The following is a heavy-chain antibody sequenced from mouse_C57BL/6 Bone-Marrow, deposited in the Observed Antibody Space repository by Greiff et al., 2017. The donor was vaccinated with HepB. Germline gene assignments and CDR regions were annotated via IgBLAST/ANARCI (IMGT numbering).Heavy chain of an antibody. V-gene: IGHV1-18*01. CDR1: GYTFTDYN. CDR3: ARGTAQGGHYAMDY. D-gene: IGHD3-2*02. Sequence: EVQLQQSGPELVKPGASVKIPCKASGYTFTDYNMDWVKQSHGKSLEWIGDINPNNGGTIYNQKFKGKATLTVDKSSSTAYMELRSLTSEDTAVYYCARGTAQGGHYAMDYWGQGTSVTVSS. J-gene: IGHJ4*01. CDR2: INPNNGGT.